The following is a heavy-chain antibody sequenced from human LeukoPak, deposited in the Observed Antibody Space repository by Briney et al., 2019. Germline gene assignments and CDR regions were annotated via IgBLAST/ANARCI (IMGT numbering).Heavy chain of an antibody. Sequence: MSSETLSLTCAVYGGSFSGYYWSWIRQPPGKGLEWIGEINHSGSTNYNASLKSRVTISVDTSKNKFSLRLSSVTAADTAVYYCAPRGDIEHSYGYGKWFDPWGQGTRVTVSS. CDR1: GGSFSGYY. J-gene: IGHJ5*02. V-gene: IGHV4-34*01. CDR2: INHSGST. D-gene: IGHD5-18*01. CDR3: APRGDIEHSYGYGKWFDP.